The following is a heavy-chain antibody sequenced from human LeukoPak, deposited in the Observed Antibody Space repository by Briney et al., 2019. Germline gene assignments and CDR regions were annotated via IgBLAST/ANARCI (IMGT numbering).Heavy chain of an antibody. J-gene: IGHJ6*03. CDR2: IRSKANSYAT. D-gene: IGHD3-3*01. CDR3: TRQRITIFGVAPADYYYMDV. CDR1: GFTFSGSA. V-gene: IGHV3-73*01. Sequence: GGSLRLSCAASGFTFSGSAMHWVRQASGKGLEWVGRIRSKANSYATAYAASVKGRFTISRDDSKNTAYLQMNSLKTEDTAVYYCTRQRITIFGVAPADYYYMDVWGKGTTVTVSS.